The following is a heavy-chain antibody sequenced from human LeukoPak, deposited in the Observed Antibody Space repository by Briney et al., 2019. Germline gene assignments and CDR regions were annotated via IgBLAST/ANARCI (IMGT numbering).Heavy chain of an antibody. Sequence: ASVKVSCKASGYTFTGYYMHWVRQAPGQGLEWMGWINPNSGGTNYAQKFQGRVTMTRDTSISTAYMELSRLRSDDTAVYYCARDSSGWYPNWFDPWGQGTLVTVSS. CDR1: GYTFTGYY. V-gene: IGHV1-2*02. CDR2: INPNSGGT. CDR3: ARDSSGWYPNWFDP. D-gene: IGHD6-19*01. J-gene: IGHJ5*02.